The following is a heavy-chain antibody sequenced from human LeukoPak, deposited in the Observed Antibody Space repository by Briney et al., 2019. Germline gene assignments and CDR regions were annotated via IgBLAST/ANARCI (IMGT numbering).Heavy chain of an antibody. V-gene: IGHV1-18*01. CDR2: INTYNGYT. CDR3: AREYYYNSGSYYY. Sequence: ASVKVSCKASGYTFSNYGINWVRQAPGQGLEWVGWINTYNGYTNYAQKLQGRVTMTTDTSASTAFMFLRSLRSDDTAVYYCAREYYYNSGSYYYWGQGTLVTVAS. D-gene: IGHD3-10*01. CDR1: GYTFSNYG. J-gene: IGHJ4*02.